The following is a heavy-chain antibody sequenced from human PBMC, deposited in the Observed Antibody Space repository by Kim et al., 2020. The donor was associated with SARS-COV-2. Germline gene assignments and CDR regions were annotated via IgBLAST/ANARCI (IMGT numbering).Heavy chain of an antibody. V-gene: IGHV3-30*18. J-gene: IGHJ6*02. CDR1: GFTFSSYG. CDR3: AKELPPGYSSGWSYYYYGMYV. D-gene: IGHD6-19*01. CDR2: ISYDGSNK. Sequence: GGSLRLSCAASGFTFSSYGMHWVRQAPGKGLEWVAVISYDGSNKYYADSVKGRFTISRDNSKNTLYLQMNSLRAEDTAVYYCAKELPPGYSSGWSYYYYGMYVWGQGTTVTVS.